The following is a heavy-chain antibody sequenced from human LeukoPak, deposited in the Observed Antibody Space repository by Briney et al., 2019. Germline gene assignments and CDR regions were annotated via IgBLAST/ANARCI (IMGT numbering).Heavy chain of an antibody. CDR3: ARDYIVEHRVVAFHI. D-gene: IGHD5-12*01. J-gene: IGHJ3*02. Sequence: TAETLSLTCTVSCGSISTYYWNWIRQPAGKGLEWIGHIYNSGSTNYNPSLKGRCTISVDRSRNMFSLKLSSVTAADTAVYYWARDYIVEHRVVAFHIWGQGKMVTVPS. CDR1: CGSISTYY. CDR2: IYNSGST. V-gene: IGHV4-4*07.